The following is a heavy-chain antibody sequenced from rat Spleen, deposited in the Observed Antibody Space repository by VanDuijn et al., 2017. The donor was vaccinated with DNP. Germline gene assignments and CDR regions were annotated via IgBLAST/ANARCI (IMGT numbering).Heavy chain of an antibody. Sequence: EVQLVESGGDLVQPGRSLILSCAASGFTFSDYAMAWVRQAPKKGLEWVATINYDGTRTYYRDSVKGRFTVSRDNAKSTLYLQRDSLRSEDTATYYCARHAYTTDYYSYWYFDFWGPGTMVTVSS. J-gene: IGHJ1*01. CDR2: INYDGTRT. D-gene: IGHD1-6*01. V-gene: IGHV5-17*01. CDR1: GFTFSDYA. CDR3: ARHAYTTDYYSYWYFDF.